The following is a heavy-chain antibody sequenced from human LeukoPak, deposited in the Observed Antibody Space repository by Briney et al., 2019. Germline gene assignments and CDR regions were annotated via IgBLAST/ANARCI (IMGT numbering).Heavy chain of an antibody. Sequence: SETLSLTCSVSGGSIRSHYWSWIRQPPGKGLEWIGYIHYSGSTNYNPSLTNRVTISVDTSNSQFSLKLISVTAADTAVYYCARVRIMVRGGGMDVWGKGTMVTVST. CDR2: IHYSGST. CDR1: GGSIRSHY. V-gene: IGHV4-59*11. J-gene: IGHJ6*04. D-gene: IGHD3-10*01. CDR3: ARVRIMVRGGGMDV.